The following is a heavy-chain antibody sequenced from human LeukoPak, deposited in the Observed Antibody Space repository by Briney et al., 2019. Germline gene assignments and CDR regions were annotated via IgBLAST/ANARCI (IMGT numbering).Heavy chain of an antibody. D-gene: IGHD1-26*01. J-gene: IGHJ4*02. Sequence: ASVKVSCKASGYTFTGQYMHWVRQAPGQGLEWMGWINPNSGGTNYAQKFQGRGTMTRDTSISTAYMELSRLRSDDTAVYYCARESIVGATTLDYWGQATLVTVSS. CDR1: GYTFTGQY. CDR3: ARESIVGATTLDY. CDR2: INPNSGGT. V-gene: IGHV1-2*02.